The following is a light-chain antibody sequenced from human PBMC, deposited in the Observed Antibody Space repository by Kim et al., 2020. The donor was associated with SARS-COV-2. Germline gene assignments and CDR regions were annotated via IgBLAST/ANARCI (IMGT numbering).Light chain of an antibody. CDR3: QTWDSGTAVV. J-gene: IGLJ3*02. V-gene: IGLV3-1*01. Sequence: VSPGQTAIIPCSGDGLGDRYTCWFQQKPGHAPVLVIYQDIKRTSGIPERFSGSNSGNTATLTISGTQAMDEADYYCQTWDSGTAVVFGGGTKLTVL. CDR2: QDI. CDR1: GLGDRY.